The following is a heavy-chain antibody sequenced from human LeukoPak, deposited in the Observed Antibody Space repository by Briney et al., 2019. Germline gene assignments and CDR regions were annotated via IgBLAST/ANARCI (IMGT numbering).Heavy chain of an antibody. CDR3: TTDLAVRYSSSFDP. J-gene: IGHJ5*02. Sequence: PGGSLRLSCAASGFTFSNAWMRWVRQAPGKGGEGVGRIKSKTDGGTKEYAARVKGRFPISRDDSKNTLYLQMNSLKTEDTAVYYCTTDLAVRYSSSFDPWGQGTLVTVSS. CDR2: IKSKTDGGTK. CDR1: GFTFSNAW. V-gene: IGHV3-15*01. D-gene: IGHD6-13*01.